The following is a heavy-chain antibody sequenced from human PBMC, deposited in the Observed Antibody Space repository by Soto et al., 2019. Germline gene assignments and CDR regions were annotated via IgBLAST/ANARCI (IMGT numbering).Heavy chain of an antibody. J-gene: IGHJ6*02. CDR2: IYNSGRT. V-gene: IGHV4-4*08. D-gene: IGHD3-10*01. CDR1: GFSISSYY. Sequence: PSETLSLTCTVSGFSISSYYWSWIRQPPGKGLEWIGYIYNSGRTNYNPSLKSRVTISVDTSKNQFSLKLSSVTAADTAVYYCARDLDSITMVRGVMNYGMDVWGQGTAVTVS. CDR3: ARDLDSITMVRGVMNYGMDV.